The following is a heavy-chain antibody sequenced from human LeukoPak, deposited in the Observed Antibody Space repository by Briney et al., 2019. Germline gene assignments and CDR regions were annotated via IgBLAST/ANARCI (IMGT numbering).Heavy chain of an antibody. J-gene: IGHJ3*02. CDR1: GFTFSTYD. CDR2: ISYDGSDK. Sequence: GRSRRLSCAASGFTFSTYDMHWVRQAPGKGLEWVAIISYDGSDKYYADSVKGRFTISRDNSKNTLYLQMNSLRAEDTAVYYCAKDFGEAAFDIWGQGTMVTVSS. CDR3: AKDFGEAAFDI. D-gene: IGHD3-10*01. V-gene: IGHV3-30*18.